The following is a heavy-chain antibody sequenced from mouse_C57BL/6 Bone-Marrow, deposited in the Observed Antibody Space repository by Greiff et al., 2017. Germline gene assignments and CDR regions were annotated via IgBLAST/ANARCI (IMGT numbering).Heavy chain of an antibody. D-gene: IGHD1-1*01. CDR2: IYPGDGDT. CDR3: ASNYGSKYYYAMDY. CDR1: GYAFSSSW. Sequence: VQLQESGPELVKPGASVKISCKASGYAFSSSWMNWVKQRPGKGLEWIGRIYPGDGDTNYNGKFKGKATLTADKSSSTAYMQLSSLTSEDSAVYFCASNYGSKYYYAMDYWGQGTSVTVSS. J-gene: IGHJ4*01. V-gene: IGHV1-82*01.